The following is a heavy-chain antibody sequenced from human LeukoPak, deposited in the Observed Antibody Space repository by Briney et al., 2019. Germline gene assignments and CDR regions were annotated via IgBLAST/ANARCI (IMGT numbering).Heavy chain of an antibody. Sequence: SETLSLTCTVSGYSISSGYYWGWFRPTPGRGLEWIASISHSGSPYYNPSLKSRVTISEDLSRNVFSLTLNSVTAADAAVYYRAREGRENIAIGVDWGQGALGTVSS. CDR2: ISHSGSP. J-gene: IGHJ4*02. D-gene: IGHD3-16*02. CDR3: AREGRENIAIGVD. V-gene: IGHV4-38-2*02. CDR1: GYSISSGYY.